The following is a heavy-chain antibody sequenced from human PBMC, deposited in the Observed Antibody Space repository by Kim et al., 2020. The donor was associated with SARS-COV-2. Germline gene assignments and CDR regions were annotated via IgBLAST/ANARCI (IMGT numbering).Heavy chain of an antibody. D-gene: IGHD6-6*01. Sequence: SVKVSCKASGGTFSSYAISWVRQAPGQGLEWMGRIIPILGIANYAQKFQGRVTITADKSTSTAYMELSSLRSEDTAVYYCAREVAARNFDYWGQGTLVTVSS. J-gene: IGHJ4*02. CDR2: IIPILGIA. CDR1: GGTFSSYA. CDR3: AREVAARNFDY. V-gene: IGHV1-69*04.